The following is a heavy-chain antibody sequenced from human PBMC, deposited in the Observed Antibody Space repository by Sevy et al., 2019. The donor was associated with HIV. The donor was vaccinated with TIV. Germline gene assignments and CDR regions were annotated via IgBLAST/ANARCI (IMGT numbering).Heavy chain of an antibody. J-gene: IGHJ3*01. CDR3: VRGQRGVYTYDAFDL. CDR2: VTWSGSTA. V-gene: IGHV3-20*04. Sequence: GGSLRLSCEASGYNFDDFGMNWVRQGPGKGLEWVSGVTWSGSTAGYADSVKGRFTISRDNAKNALYLQLNSLRAEDTALYYCVRGQRGVYTYDAFDLWGEGTFVTVSS. CDR1: GYNFDDFG. D-gene: IGHD4-17*01.